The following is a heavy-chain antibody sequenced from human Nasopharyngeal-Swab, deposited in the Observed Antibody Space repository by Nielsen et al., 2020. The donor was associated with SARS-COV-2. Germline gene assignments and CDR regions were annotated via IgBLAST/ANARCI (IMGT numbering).Heavy chain of an antibody. CDR2: IYHSGST. CDR3: ARGVYYYGSGSYRYYYYGMDV. Sequence: SETLSLTCAVSGGSISSSNWWSWVRQPPGRGLEWIGEIYHSGSTNYNPSLKSRVTISVDTSKNQFSLKLSSVTAADTAVYYCARGVYYYGSGSYRYYYYGMDVWGQGPTVTVSS. D-gene: IGHD3-10*01. V-gene: IGHV4-4*02. J-gene: IGHJ6*02. CDR1: GGSISSSNW.